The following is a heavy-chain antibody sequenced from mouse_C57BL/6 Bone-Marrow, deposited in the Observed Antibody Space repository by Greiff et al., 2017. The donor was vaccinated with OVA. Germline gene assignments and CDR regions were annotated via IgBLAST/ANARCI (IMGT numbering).Heavy chain of an antibody. V-gene: IGHV3-6*01. CDR2: ISYDGSN. CDR1: GYSITSGYY. Sequence: ESGPGLVKPSQSLSLTCSVTGYSITSGYYWNWIRQFPGNKLEWMGYISYDGSNNYNPSLKNRISITRDTSKNQSFLKLNSVTTEDTATYYCARERATVVAKVYFDYWGQGTTLTVSS. D-gene: IGHD1-1*01. J-gene: IGHJ2*01. CDR3: ARERATVVAKVYFDY.